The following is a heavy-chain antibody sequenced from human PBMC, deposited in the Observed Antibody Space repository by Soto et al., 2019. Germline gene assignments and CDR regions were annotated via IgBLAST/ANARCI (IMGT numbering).Heavy chain of an antibody. J-gene: IGHJ3*02. D-gene: IGHD2-15*01. CDR1: GFGFGGYA. Sequence: GGSLRLSCVASGFGFGGYAMHWVRQGPGKGLEWVSGMSWNSGNIGYADSVKGRFTISRDNAKNSLYLQMNSLSAEDTALYYCAKNIGGEMHAFDIWGKGTMVTVSS. CDR3: AKNIGGEMHAFDI. V-gene: IGHV3-9*01. CDR2: MSWNSGNI.